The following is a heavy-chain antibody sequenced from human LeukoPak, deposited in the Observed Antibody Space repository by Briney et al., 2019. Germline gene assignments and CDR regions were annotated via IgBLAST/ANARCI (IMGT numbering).Heavy chain of an antibody. Sequence: SWIRQPPGKGLEWIGYIYYSGSTYYNPSLKSRVTISVDTSKNQFSLKLSSVTAADTAVYYCARVSGTYDAFDIWGQGTMVTVSS. J-gene: IGHJ3*02. CDR3: ARVSGTYDAFDI. D-gene: IGHD3-3*02. CDR2: IYYSGST. V-gene: IGHV4-30-4*01.